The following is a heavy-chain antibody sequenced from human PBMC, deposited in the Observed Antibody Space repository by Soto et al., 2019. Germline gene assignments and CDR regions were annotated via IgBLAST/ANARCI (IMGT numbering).Heavy chain of an antibody. CDR1: GYIFTGYY. CDR2: INPNSGGT. D-gene: IGHD1-1*01. V-gene: IGHV1-2*02. Sequence: ASVKVSCKASGYIFTGYYMHWVRQAPGQGLEWMGWINPNSGGTNYAQKFQGRVTMTRDTSISTAYMELSRLRSDDTAVYYCARGTEGLDAFDIWGQGTMVTVSS. CDR3: ARGTEGLDAFDI. J-gene: IGHJ3*02.